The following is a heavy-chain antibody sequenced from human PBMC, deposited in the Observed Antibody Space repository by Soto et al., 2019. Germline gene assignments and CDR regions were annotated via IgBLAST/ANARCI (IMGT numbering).Heavy chain of an antibody. CDR1: GFTFSSYS. Sequence: PGGSLRLSCAASGFTFSSYSMNWVRQAPGKGLEWVSSISSSSSYIYYADSVKGRFTISRDNAKNSLYLQMNSLRAEDTAVYYCARDRSSGWCPFDYWGQGTLVTVSS. V-gene: IGHV3-21*01. CDR3: ARDRSSGWCPFDY. CDR2: ISSSSSYI. D-gene: IGHD6-19*01. J-gene: IGHJ4*02.